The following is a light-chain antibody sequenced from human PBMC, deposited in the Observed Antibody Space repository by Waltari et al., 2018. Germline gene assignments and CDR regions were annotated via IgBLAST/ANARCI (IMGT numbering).Light chain of an antibody. CDR3: QQRSDWLLT. CDR1: QCVSSY. CDR2: DAS. J-gene: IGKJ4*01. Sequence: SCRASQCVSSYLAWYQQKSGQAPRLPIYDASNRATGIPARFSGGGSGTDFTLTISSLAPEDSAVYYCQQRSDWLLTFGGGTKVEIK. V-gene: IGKV3-11*01.